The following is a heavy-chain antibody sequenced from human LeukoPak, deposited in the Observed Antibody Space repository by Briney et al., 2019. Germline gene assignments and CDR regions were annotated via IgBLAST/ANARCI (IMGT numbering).Heavy chain of an antibody. J-gene: IGHJ3*02. CDR2: IIPILGIA. CDR3: ARGLIVGAKVAFDI. Sequence: VASVKVSCKASGGTFSSYAISWVRQAPGQGLEWMGRIIPILGIANYAQKFQGGVTITADKSTSTAYMELSSLRSEDTAVYYCARGLIVGAKVAFDIWGQGTMVTVSS. D-gene: IGHD1-26*01. CDR1: GGTFSSYA. V-gene: IGHV1-69*04.